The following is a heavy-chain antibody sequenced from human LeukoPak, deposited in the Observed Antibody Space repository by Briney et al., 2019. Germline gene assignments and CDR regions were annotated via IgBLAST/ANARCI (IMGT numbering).Heavy chain of an antibody. Sequence: GGSLRLSCAASGFTFSSYDMSWVRQAPGKGLEWVSAISGSGGSTHYADSVKGRFTISRDNSKNTLYLQMNSLRAEDTAVYYCARDFKDGSSSPLSVSFDYWGQGTLVTVSS. D-gene: IGHD6-6*01. CDR1: GFTFSSYD. V-gene: IGHV3-23*01. J-gene: IGHJ4*02. CDR3: ARDFKDGSSSPLSVSFDY. CDR2: ISGSGGST.